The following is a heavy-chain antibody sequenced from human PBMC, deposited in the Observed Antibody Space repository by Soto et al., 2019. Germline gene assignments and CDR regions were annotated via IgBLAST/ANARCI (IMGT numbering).Heavy chain of an antibody. V-gene: IGHV3-23*01. D-gene: IGHD5-18*01. CDR3: TKEGDLIGYNYGSCFDY. J-gene: IGHJ4*02. CDR1: GFTFSSYS. Sequence: GGSLRLSCAASGFTFSSYSMRWVRQAPGKGLAWVSAITGCGGSTYYADSVKGRFTISRDNSKNTLYLQMNSLRAEDTAVYYCTKEGDLIGYNYGSCFDYWGQGTLVTVSS. CDR2: ITGCGGST.